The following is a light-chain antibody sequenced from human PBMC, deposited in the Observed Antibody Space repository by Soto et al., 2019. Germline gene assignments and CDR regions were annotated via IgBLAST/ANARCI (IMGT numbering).Light chain of an antibody. CDR3: EAWDDSLNGVV. CDR1: RSHIGSNN. CDR2: STN. V-gene: IGLV1-44*01. J-gene: IGLJ2*01. Sequence: QSVLTQTPSAAGTPGQRVNLSCSGSRSHIGSNNVNWYQQLPGTAPNLLLYSTNQRPSGVPDRFSGSKSGTSASLAISGLQSEDEADYYCEAWDDSLNGVVFGGGTKLTVL.